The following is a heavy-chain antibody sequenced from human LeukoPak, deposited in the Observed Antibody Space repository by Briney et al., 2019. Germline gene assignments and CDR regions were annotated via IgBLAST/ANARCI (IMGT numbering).Heavy chain of an antibody. CDR1: GGTFSSYA. Sequence: ASVTVSCTASGGTFSSYAISWVRQAPGQGLEWMGGIIPIFGTANYAQKFQGRVTITADESTSTAYMELSSLRSEDTAVYYCARDRPGLIAVAGYYYYGMDVWGQGTTVTVSS. CDR3: ARDRPGLIAVAGYYYYGMDV. CDR2: IIPIFGTA. D-gene: IGHD6-19*01. V-gene: IGHV1-69*13. J-gene: IGHJ6*02.